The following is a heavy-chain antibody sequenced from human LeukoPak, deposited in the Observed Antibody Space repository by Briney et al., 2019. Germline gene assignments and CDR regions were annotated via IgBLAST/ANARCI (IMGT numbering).Heavy chain of an antibody. CDR1: GFIFSSYA. V-gene: IGHV3-48*04. J-gene: IGHJ5*02. CDR3: ARGDPHADL. CDR2: ITISGRTK. Sequence: SGGSLRLSCAASGFIFSSYAMSWVRQAPGKGLEWIADITISGRTKNYADSVKGRFTISRDNAGTSLYLQMNSLRVEDTGVYYCARGDPHADLWGQGTLVTVSS.